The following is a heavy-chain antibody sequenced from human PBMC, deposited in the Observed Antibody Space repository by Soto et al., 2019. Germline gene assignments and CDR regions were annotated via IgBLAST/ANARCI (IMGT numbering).Heavy chain of an antibody. CDR3: ARGSEDAYGDYVLFDY. J-gene: IGHJ4*02. D-gene: IGHD4-17*01. V-gene: IGHV1-18*01. Sequence: GASVKVSCKASGYTFISYVVSWVRQAPGQGLEWMGWISCYNGNTNYAQKVQGRVTMTTDTSTGTVYMELRSLRADDTAVYYCARGSEDAYGDYVLFDYWGQGTLVTVSS. CDR1: GYTFISYV. CDR2: ISCYNGNT.